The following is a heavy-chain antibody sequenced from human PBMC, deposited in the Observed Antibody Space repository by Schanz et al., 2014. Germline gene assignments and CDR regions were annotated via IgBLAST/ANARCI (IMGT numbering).Heavy chain of an antibody. D-gene: IGHD2-8*02. V-gene: IGHV1-2*06. Sequence: QVQLVQSGAEVKKPGASMKVSCKASGYTFIDYYMHWVRQAPGQGLEWMGRIYPNSGGTNYAQKFQGRVTLTSDTSISTAYMELSRLRSDDTAVYYCARGLVRYFEYWGQGTLVTVSS. CDR2: IYPNSGGT. CDR3: ARGLVRYFEY. J-gene: IGHJ4*02. CDR1: GYTFIDYY.